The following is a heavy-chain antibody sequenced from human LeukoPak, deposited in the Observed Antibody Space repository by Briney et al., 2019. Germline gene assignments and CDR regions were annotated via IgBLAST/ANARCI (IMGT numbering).Heavy chain of an antibody. V-gene: IGHV3-15*07. Sequence: GGSLRLSCAASGFTFNNAWMNWVRQAPGKGLEWVGRIKPKTDGETTEYAAPVKGRFSIPRDDSKNMLYLQMNSLKTEDTAVYYCITPLPYSAQGGQGTLVTVSS. CDR1: GFTFNNAW. J-gene: IGHJ4*02. CDR3: ITPLPYSAQ. CDR2: IKPKTDGETT. D-gene: IGHD2-21*01.